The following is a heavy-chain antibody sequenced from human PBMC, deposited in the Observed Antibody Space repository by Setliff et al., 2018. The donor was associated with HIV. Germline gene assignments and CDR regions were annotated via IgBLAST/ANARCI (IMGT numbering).Heavy chain of an antibody. Sequence: SETLSLTCTVSGGSISSYSWSWIRQPPGKGLEWIGYIYTSGSTNYNPSLKSRVTISVDTSENQFSLDLTSVTAADTAMYFCARDATSEGYMDVWGKGTTVTVSS. J-gene: IGHJ6*03. CDR2: IYTSGST. CDR1: GGSISSYS. CDR3: ARDATSEGYMDV. V-gene: IGHV4-4*08.